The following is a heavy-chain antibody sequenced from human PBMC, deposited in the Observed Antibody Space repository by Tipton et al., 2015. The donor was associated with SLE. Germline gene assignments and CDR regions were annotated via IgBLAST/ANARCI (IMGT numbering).Heavy chain of an antibody. CDR3: ASHVVVPAAMGDAFDI. CDR2: IWYDGSNK. V-gene: IGHV3-33*01. Sequence: RSLRLSCAASGFTFSSYGMHWVRQAPGKGLEWVAVIWYDGSNKYYADSVKGRFTISRDNSKNTLYLQMNSLRAEDTAVYYCASHVVVPAAMGDAFDIWGQGTMVTVSP. CDR1: GFTFSSYG. J-gene: IGHJ3*02. D-gene: IGHD2-2*01.